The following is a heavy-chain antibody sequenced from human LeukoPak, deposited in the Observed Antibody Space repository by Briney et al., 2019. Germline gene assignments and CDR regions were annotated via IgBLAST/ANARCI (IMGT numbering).Heavy chain of an antibody. Sequence: GGSLRLSCAASGFFFSSFGMHWVRQAPGKGLEWVAVIWDDGSNKYYADSVKGRFTITRDNSQNTLYLQMNSLRAEDTAVYYCASAPFFCSGGSCPYYMDVWGKGTTVTVSS. CDR3: ASAPFFCSGGSCPYYMDV. CDR1: GFFFSSFG. J-gene: IGHJ6*03. V-gene: IGHV3-33*01. CDR2: IWDDGSNK. D-gene: IGHD2-15*01.